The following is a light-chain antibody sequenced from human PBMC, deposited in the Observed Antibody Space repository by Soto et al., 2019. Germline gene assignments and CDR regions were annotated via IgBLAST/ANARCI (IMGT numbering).Light chain of an antibody. V-gene: IGLV2-23*02. CDR1: ASDVGTYNL. J-gene: IGLJ2*01. Sequence: QSALTQPASVSGSPGQAVTISCTGTASDVGTYNLVSWYQQHPGKAPKYLIYEVNKRPSGVSSRFSGSKSGNTASLTISGLQAEDEADYYCCSYAGRSNFVVFGGGTKLTVL. CDR3: CSYAGRSNFVV. CDR2: EVN.